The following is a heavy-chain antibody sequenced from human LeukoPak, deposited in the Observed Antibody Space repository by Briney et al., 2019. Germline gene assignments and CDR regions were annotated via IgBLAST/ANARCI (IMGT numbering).Heavy chain of an antibody. CDR1: GGSFSGYY. J-gene: IGHJ4*02. CDR3: ARGRYGYGYLVWRYFDY. D-gene: IGHD5-18*01. CDR2: INHSGST. Sequence: NPSETLSLTCAVYGGSFSGYYWSWIRQPPGKGLEWIGEINHSGSTNYNPSLKSRVTISVDTSKNQFSLKLSSVTAADTAVYYCARGRYGYGYLVWRYFDYWGQGTLVTVSS. V-gene: IGHV4-34*01.